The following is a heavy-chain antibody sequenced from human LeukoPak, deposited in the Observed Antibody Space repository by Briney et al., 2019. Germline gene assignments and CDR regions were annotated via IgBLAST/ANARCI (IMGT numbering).Heavy chain of an antibody. Sequence: ASVKGSCKASGYTFTSYGIGWVRQAPGQGLEWMGWISAYNGNTNYAQKLQGRVTMTTDTSTSTAYMELRSLRSDDTAVYYCASSDNPGAFDYWGQGTLVTVSS. CDR2: ISAYNGNT. CDR3: ASSDNPGAFDY. CDR1: GYTFTSYG. J-gene: IGHJ4*02. V-gene: IGHV1-18*04. D-gene: IGHD1-14*01.